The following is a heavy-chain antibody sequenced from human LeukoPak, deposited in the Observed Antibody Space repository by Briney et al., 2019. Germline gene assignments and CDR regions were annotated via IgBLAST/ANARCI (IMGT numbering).Heavy chain of an antibody. J-gene: IGHJ5*02. Sequence: SETLSLTCAVYGGSFSGYYWSWIRQPPGKGLEWIGEINHSGSTNYNPSLTSRVTISVDTSKNQFSLKLSSVTAADTAVYYCATVEMATTLRWDWFDPWGQGTLVTVSS. D-gene: IGHD5-24*01. CDR2: INHSGST. V-gene: IGHV4-34*01. CDR1: GGSFSGYY. CDR3: ATVEMATTLRWDWFDP.